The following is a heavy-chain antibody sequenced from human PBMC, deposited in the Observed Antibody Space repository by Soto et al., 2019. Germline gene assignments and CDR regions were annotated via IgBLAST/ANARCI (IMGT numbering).Heavy chain of an antibody. Sequence: ASVKVSCKASGGTFSSYAISWVRQAPGQGLEWMGGIIPIFGTANYAQKFQGRVTITADKSTSTAYMELSSLRSEDTAVYYCARDIRPYCSSTSCYKYGMDVWGQGTTVTVSS. D-gene: IGHD2-2*02. J-gene: IGHJ6*02. CDR1: GGTFSSYA. CDR2: IIPIFGTA. CDR3: ARDIRPYCSSTSCYKYGMDV. V-gene: IGHV1-69*06.